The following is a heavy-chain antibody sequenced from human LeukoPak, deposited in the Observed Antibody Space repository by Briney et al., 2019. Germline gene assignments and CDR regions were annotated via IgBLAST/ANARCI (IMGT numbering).Heavy chain of an antibody. Sequence: GGSLRLSCSTSGITFSSYGMHWVRQAPGKGLEWVSFIYSGGNTHYSDSVKGRFTISRDNSKNTLYLQMGSLRAEDMAVYYCARDPYSGRYGDYYYYYMDVWGKGTTVTISS. V-gene: IGHV3-NL1*01. J-gene: IGHJ6*03. CDR1: GITFSSYG. CDR3: ARDPYSGRYGDYYYYYMDV. D-gene: IGHD1-26*01. CDR2: IYSGGNT.